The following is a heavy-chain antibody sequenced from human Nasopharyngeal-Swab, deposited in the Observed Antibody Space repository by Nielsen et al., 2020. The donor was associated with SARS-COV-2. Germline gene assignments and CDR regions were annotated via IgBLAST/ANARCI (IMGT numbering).Heavy chain of an antibody. D-gene: IGHD6-13*01. CDR3: TRDLYSSSWGDYFDY. Sequence: GGSLRLSCTASGFTFGDYAMSWVRQAPGKGLEWVGFIRSKAYGGTTEYAASVKGRFTIPRDDSKSIAYLQMNSLKTEDTAVYYCTRDLYSSSWGDYFDYWGQGTLVTVSS. CDR2: IRSKAYGGTT. V-gene: IGHV3-49*04. J-gene: IGHJ4*02. CDR1: GFTFGDYA.